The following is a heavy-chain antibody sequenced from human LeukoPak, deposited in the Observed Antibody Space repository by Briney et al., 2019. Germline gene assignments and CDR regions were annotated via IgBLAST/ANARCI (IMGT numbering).Heavy chain of an antibody. CDR1: GFTFGSYA. CDR3: AKTTTGYSSGRYPAWPIDY. V-gene: IGHV3-23*01. Sequence: GGSLRLPCAASGFTFGSYAMYWVRQAPGKGLEWVSGTFGSGGSAHYADSVKGRFTISRDNSKNTVYLQMDSLRAEDTATYYCAKTTTGYSSGRYPAWPIDYWGQGTLVTVSS. J-gene: IGHJ4*02. D-gene: IGHD2-15*01. CDR2: TFGSGGSA.